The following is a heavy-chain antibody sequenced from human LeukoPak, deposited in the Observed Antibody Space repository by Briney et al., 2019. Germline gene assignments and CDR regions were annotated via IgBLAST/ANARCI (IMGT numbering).Heavy chain of an antibody. J-gene: IGHJ4*02. CDR3: AASTKHTAMVDY. D-gene: IGHD5-18*01. Sequence: GGSPRLSCAASVFTFSSYSMNWVRQAPGKGLEWVSSIGSSSSYIYYADSVKARFTISRDNAKNSLHLQMNSLRAEDPAVYYCAASTKHTAMVDYWGQGTLVTVSS. CDR1: VFTFSSYS. V-gene: IGHV3-21*01. CDR2: IGSSSSYI.